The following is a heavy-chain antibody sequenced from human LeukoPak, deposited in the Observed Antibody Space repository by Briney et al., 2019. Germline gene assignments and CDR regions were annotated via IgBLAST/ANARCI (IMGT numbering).Heavy chain of an antibody. CDR3: ARNGYYPFYYYYYMDV. J-gene: IGHJ6*03. CDR2: INPNSGDT. CDR1: GYTFTGYY. V-gene: IGHV1-2*02. Sequence: GASVKVSCKASGYTFTGYYMHWVRQAPGQGLEWMGWINPNSGDTNYAQKFQGRVTMTRDTSISTAYMELSRLRSDDTAVYYCARNGYYPFYYYYYMDVWGKGTTVTISS. D-gene: IGHD3-22*01.